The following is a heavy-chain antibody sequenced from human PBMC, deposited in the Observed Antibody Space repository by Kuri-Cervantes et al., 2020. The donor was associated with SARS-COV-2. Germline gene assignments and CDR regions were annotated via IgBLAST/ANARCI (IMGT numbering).Heavy chain of an antibody. Sequence: GGSLRLTCAASGFTFSNAWMSRVRQAPGKGLEWVGRIKSSTDGGTTDYAAPVKGRFTISRDDSKNTLYLQMNSLKTEDTDEYYCTRSWHTYYFDYWGQGTLVTVSS. D-gene: IGHD6-13*01. CDR1: GFTFSNAW. J-gene: IGHJ4*02. V-gene: IGHV3-15*01. CDR3: TRSWHTYYFDY. CDR2: IKSSTDGGTT.